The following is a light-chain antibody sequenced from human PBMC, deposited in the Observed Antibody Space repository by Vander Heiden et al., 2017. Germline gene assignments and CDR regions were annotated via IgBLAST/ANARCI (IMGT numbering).Light chain of an antibody. V-gene: IGKV1-5*03. Sequence: EIQMTQSPSTMSASVGDRVTITCRASQYIGSRLAWYQQKPGKAPNLLIYQASTLGTGVPSRFSGSGSGTEFTLTISSLQPDDVATYYCQQYNTYHTFGQGTKLEIK. CDR3: QQYNTYHT. J-gene: IGKJ2*01. CDR2: QAS. CDR1: QYIGSR.